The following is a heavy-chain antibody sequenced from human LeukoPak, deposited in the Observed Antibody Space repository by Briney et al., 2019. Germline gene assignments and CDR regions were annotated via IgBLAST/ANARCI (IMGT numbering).Heavy chain of an antibody. CDR1: GGSFSGYY. Sequence: SETLSLTCAVYGGSFSGYYWSWIRQPPGKGLEWIGEINHSGSTNYNPSLKSRVTMSVDTSKNQFSLKLSSVTAADTAVYYCARDRVTMVRGVHYMDVWGKGTTVTVSS. J-gene: IGHJ6*03. D-gene: IGHD3-10*01. V-gene: IGHV4-34*01. CDR3: ARDRVTMVRGVHYMDV. CDR2: INHSGST.